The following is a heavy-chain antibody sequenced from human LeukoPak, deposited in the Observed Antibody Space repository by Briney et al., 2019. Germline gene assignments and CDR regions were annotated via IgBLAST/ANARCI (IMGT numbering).Heavy chain of an antibody. V-gene: IGHV4-59*01. CDR1: RGSISSYY. J-gene: IGHJ4*02. CDR2: IDNSGNT. Sequence: SETPSLTCTVSRGSISSYYWSWIRQPPGKGLEWIGYIDNSGNTNSNPSLKSRVTMSVDTSKNQFSLKLSSVIAADTAVYYCARGRITIFGVVIPHFDNWGQGTLVTVSS. D-gene: IGHD3-3*01. CDR3: ARGRITIFGVVIPHFDN.